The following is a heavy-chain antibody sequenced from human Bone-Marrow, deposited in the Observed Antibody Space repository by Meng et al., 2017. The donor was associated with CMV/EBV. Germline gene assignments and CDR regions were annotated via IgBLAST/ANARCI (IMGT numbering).Heavy chain of an antibody. J-gene: IGHJ6*02. CDR1: GYTFTGYY. Sequence: ASVKVSCKASGYTFTGYYMHWVRQAPGQGLEWMGWINPNSGGTNYAQKFQGRVTMTRDTSISTAYMELSRLRSDDTDVYYCAREWGGKLESKYYGMDVWGQGNTVNVYS. CDR2: INPNSGGT. D-gene: IGHD1-1*01. V-gene: IGHV1-2*02. CDR3: AREWGGKLESKYYGMDV.